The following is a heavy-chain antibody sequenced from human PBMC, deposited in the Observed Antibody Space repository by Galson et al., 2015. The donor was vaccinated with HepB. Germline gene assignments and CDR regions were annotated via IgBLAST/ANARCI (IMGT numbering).Heavy chain of an antibody. CDR2: ISGSGGST. D-gene: IGHD3-3*01. CDR1: GFTFSSYA. CDR3: AKQPSLPGPSGYPMGYFDY. J-gene: IGHJ4*02. Sequence: SLRLSCAASGFTFSSYAMSWVRQAPGKGLEWVSAISGSGGSTYYADSVKGRFTISRDNSKNTLYLQMNSLRAKDTAVYYCAKQPSLPGPSGYPMGYFDYWGQGTLVTVSS. V-gene: IGHV3-23*01.